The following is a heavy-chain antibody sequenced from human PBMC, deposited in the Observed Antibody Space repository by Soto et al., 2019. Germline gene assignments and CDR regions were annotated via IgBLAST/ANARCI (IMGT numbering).Heavy chain of an antibody. CDR2: IYWDDDK. J-gene: IGHJ5*02. V-gene: IGHV2-5*02. Sequence: QITLKESGPTLVKPTQTLTLTCTFSGFSLTTSGVGVGLIRQPPGKALECLALIYWDDDKRYSPSLKSRLTIPNVTSKNQVVLTMTNMDPLDTGTYYCAHSPVWSPYDFWNAWKWLDPWGQGTLVTVSS. CDR1: GFSLTTSGVG. CDR3: AHSPVWSPYDFWNAWKWLDP. D-gene: IGHD3-3*01.